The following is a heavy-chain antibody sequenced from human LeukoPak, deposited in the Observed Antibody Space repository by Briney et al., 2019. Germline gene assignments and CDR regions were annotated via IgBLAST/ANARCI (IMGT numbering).Heavy chain of an antibody. V-gene: IGHV3-21*01. CDR3: AREWFGELLDGY. CDR2: ISSSSSYI. CDR1: GFTFSSYS. Sequence: PGGSLRLSCAASGFTFSSYSMNWVRQAPGKGLEWVSSISSSSSYIYYANSVKGRFTISRDNAKNSLYLQMNSLRAEDTAVYYCAREWFGELLDGYWGQGTLVTVSS. J-gene: IGHJ4*02. D-gene: IGHD3-10*01.